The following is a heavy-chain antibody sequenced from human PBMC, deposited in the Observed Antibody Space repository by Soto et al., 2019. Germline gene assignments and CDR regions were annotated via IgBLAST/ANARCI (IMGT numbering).Heavy chain of an antibody. V-gene: IGHV3-30-3*01. CDR2: MSSDGTNE. D-gene: IGHD6-19*01. CDR1: RFTFTTYA. J-gene: IGHJ4*02. Sequence: GGSLRLSCAASRFTFTTYAMNWVRQAPGKGLEWVALMSSDGTNEHYADSVRGRFTVSRDNSRNTLFLQMNNLRTDDTAVHYCARCGYISGWYCYFDFWGLGTLVTVSS. CDR3: ARCGYISGWYCYFDF.